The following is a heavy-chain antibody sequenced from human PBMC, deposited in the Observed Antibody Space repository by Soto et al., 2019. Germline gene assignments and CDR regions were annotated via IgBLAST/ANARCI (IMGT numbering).Heavy chain of an antibody. CDR3: ARQRTSVVTQAYFDV. CDR1: GYSISSGYY. Sequence: PSETLSLTCVVSGYSISSGYYWGWIRQPPGKGLEWIGSIYYSGSTYNNPSLRSRVSMSIDTSKDQFSLKLKSVTAADTALYFCARQRTSVVTQAYFDVWGTGSLVTVSS. J-gene: IGHJ4*02. V-gene: IGHV4-38-2*01. CDR2: IYYSGST. D-gene: IGHD2-21*02.